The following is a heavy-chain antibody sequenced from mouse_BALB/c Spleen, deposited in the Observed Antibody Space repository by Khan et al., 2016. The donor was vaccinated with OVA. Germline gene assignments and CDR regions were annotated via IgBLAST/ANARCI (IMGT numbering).Heavy chain of an antibody. D-gene: IGHD1-1*01. CDR1: CYSITSNYA. Sequence: VQLKESGPGLVKPSQSLSLTCTVTCYSITSNYAWNWIRQFPGNKLEWMGYISYSGSTNYNPSLKSRISITRDTSKNQFFLQLNSVTTEDTATYYCARGNYYGYAMDYWGQGTSITVSS. CDR3: ARGNYYGYAMDY. J-gene: IGHJ4*01. V-gene: IGHV3-2*02. CDR2: ISYSGST.